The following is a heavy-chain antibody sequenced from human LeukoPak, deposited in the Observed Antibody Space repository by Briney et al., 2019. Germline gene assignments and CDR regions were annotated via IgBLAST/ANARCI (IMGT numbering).Heavy chain of an antibody. D-gene: IGHD2-2*01. V-gene: IGHV1-8*03. J-gene: IGHJ4*02. CDR3: ELKYQLPFGFDY. CDR1: GYTFTGYY. CDR2: INPNSGNT. Sequence: ASVKVSCKASGYTFTGYYMHWVRQAPGQGLEWMGWINPNSGNTGYAQKFQGRVTITRNTSISTAYMELSSLRSEDTAVYYCELKYQLPFGFDYWGQGTLVTVSS.